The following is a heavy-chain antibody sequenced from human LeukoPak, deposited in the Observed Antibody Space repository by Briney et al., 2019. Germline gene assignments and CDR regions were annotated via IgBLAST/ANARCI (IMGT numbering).Heavy chain of an antibody. CDR2: IVVGSGDT. CDR3: AANGTPYYYDCSGYYVKQNFDY. CDR1: GYTYTSSA. J-gene: IGHJ4*02. Sequence: SVKASCTASGYTYTSSAVQWVRQARGQRLEWIGWIVVGSGDTNYAQKFQERVTITRDMSTSTAYMELSSLRSEDTAVYYCAANGTPYYYDCSGYYVKQNFDYWGQGTLVTVSS. V-gene: IGHV1-58*01. D-gene: IGHD3-22*01.